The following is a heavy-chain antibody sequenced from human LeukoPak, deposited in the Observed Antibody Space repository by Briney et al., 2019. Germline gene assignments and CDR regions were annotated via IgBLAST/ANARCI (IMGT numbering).Heavy chain of an antibody. D-gene: IGHD3-3*01. Sequence: PGGSLRLSCAASGFIFSSYWMSWVRQAPGKGLEWVANIKQDGSERYYVDSVKGRFTISRGNAKNSLYLQMNSLRAGDTAVYYCVRDIDRYYADYWGQGTLVTVSS. J-gene: IGHJ4*02. CDR3: VRDIDRYYADY. V-gene: IGHV3-7*01. CDR1: GFIFSSYW. CDR2: IKQDGSER.